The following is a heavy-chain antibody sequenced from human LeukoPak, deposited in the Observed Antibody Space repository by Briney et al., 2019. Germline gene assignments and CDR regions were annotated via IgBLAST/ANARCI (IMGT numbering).Heavy chain of an antibody. J-gene: IGHJ2*01. V-gene: IGHV3-30*04. CDR1: GFTFSSYA. D-gene: IGHD2-2*01. Sequence: GRSLSLSCAPSGFTFSSYAMQWVRQAPRKGLAWVEIISYDGSNKYYADSVKGRFIISRDNSKNTLYLQMNSLRVEDTAVYFCARDLRSCSSTSCSGSEEAYFDLWGRGTLVTVSS. CDR3: ARDLRSCSSTSCSGSEEAYFDL. CDR2: ISYDGSNK.